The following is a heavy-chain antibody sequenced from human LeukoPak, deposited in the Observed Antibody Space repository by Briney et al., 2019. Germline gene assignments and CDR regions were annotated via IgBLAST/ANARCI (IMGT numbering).Heavy chain of an antibody. CDR1: RFTFSNYR. CDR3: ARGVAEIDN. V-gene: IGHV3-48*02. Sequence: GGSLRLSCAASRFTFSNYRMNWVRQAPGKGLEWVSYISSTSSAISYADSVKGRFTISRDNAKDSLYLQMNSLRDEDTAVYYCARGVAEIDNWGQGTLVTVSS. J-gene: IGHJ4*02. D-gene: IGHD6-19*01. CDR2: ISSTSSAI.